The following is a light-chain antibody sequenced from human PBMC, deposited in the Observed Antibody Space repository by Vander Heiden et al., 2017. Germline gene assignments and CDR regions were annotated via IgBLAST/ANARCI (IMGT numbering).Light chain of an antibody. CDR2: AAS. J-gene: IGKJ2*01. CDR3: QQSYSTLYT. V-gene: IGKV1-39*01. Sequence: DIQMTQSPSSLSASLGDRVTITCRASQSISSYLIWYQQKPAKAPQLLIYAASSLQSGVPSRFSGSGSGTDFSLPISSLQPADFSTYYCQQSYSTLYTFGQGTKLEIK. CDR1: QSISSY.